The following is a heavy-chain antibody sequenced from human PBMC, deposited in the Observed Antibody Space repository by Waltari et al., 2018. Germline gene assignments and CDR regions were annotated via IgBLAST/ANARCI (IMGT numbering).Heavy chain of an antibody. CDR1: GYTFTSYD. CDR2: MNPNSGNT. V-gene: IGHV1-8*02. J-gene: IGHJ6*02. CDR3: ARDHLIAVGYYGIDV. Sequence: QVQLVQSGAEVKKPGASVKVSCKASGYTFTSYDINWVRQATGQGLEWVGWMNPNSGNTGYAQKFQGRVTMTRNTAISTAYMELSSLRSEDTAVYYCARDHLIAVGYYGIDVWGQGTTVTVSS.